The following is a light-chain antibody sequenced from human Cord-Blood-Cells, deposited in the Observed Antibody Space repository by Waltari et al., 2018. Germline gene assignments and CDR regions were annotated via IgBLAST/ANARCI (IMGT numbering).Light chain of an antibody. CDR1: SSDVGGYNY. Sequence: QSALTQPPSASGSPGQSVTISCTGTSSDVGGYNYVSWYQQHPGKAPKLMIYEVSKRPSGGPDRCSGSKSGNTASLTVSGLQAEDEADYYCSSYTSSSTWVFGGGTKLTVL. CDR3: SSYTSSSTWV. J-gene: IGLJ3*02. V-gene: IGLV2-8*01. CDR2: EVS.